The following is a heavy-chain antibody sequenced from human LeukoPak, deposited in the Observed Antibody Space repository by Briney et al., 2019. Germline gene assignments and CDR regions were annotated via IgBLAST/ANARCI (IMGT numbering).Heavy chain of an antibody. CDR1: GFTFSSYG. D-gene: IGHD3-9*01. V-gene: IGHV3-30*18. Sequence: PGGSLRLSCTASGFTFSSYGLHWVRQAPGKGLEWVAVISFDGTNKYYADSVKGRFTISRDNSKDTLYLQMSSLRAEDTAVYYCVKSAGFDWLSPLDAFDIWGQGTMVTVSS. J-gene: IGHJ3*02. CDR2: ISFDGTNK. CDR3: VKSAGFDWLSPLDAFDI.